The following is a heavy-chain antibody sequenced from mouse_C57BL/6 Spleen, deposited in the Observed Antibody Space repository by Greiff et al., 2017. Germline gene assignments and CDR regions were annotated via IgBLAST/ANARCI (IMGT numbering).Heavy chain of an antibody. CDR2: INPNNGGT. V-gene: IGHV1-22*01. CDR1: GYTFTDYN. D-gene: IGHD2-1*01. Sequence: VQLQQSGPELVKPGASVKMSCKASGYTFTDYNMHWVKQSHGKSLEWIGYINPNNGGTSYHQKFKGKATLTVNKSSSTAYMELRSLTSEDSAVYYCAREGTYGNYEGSWFAYWGQGTLVTVSA. CDR3: AREGTYGNYEGSWFAY. J-gene: IGHJ3*01.